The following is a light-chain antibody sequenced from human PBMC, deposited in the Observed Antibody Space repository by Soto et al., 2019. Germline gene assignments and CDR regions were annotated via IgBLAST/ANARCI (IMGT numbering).Light chain of an antibody. CDR2: KGT. CDR3: CSSAPESTYV. J-gene: IGLJ1*01. CDR1: SSDVGAYNS. V-gene: IGLV2-23*01. Sequence: QSALAQHASVSGSPGQSVTISCTGTSSDVGAYNSVSWYQQHPDKAPQLMIYKGTQRPSGVSNRFSGSTSGNAASLTISGLQAGDEADYFCCSSAPESTYVFGTGTKLTVL.